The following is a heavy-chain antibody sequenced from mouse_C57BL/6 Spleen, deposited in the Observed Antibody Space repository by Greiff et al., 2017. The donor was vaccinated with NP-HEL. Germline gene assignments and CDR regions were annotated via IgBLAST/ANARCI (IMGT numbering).Heavy chain of an antibody. CDR2: IGSGGSYT. CDR1: GFTFSSYG. CDR3: ARLHYYGSSYEGFAY. V-gene: IGHV5-6*01. J-gene: IGHJ3*01. Sequence: EVQGVESGGDLVKPGGSLKLSCAASGFTFSSYGMSWVRQTPDKRLEWVATIGSGGSYTYYPDSVKGRFTISRDNAKNTLYLQMSSLKSEDTAMYYCARLHYYGSSYEGFAYWGQGTLVTVSA. D-gene: IGHD1-1*01.